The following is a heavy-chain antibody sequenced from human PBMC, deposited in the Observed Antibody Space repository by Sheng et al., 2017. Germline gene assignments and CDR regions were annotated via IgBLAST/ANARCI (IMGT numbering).Heavy chain of an antibody. J-gene: IGHJ4*02. CDR3: ARDCYSGNDHDGGFDS. CDR1: GDSISSSIYF. CDR2: IRSSGST. D-gene: IGHD5-12*01. V-gene: IGHV4-61*02. Sequence: QVQLQESGPGLVKPSQTLSLTCTVSGDSISSSIYFWSWVRQPAGKGLEWIGRIRSSGSTNYNPSLKSRVTILVDTSKNQFSLKLSSVTAADTAVYYCARDCYSGNDHDGGFDSWGQGALVTVSS.